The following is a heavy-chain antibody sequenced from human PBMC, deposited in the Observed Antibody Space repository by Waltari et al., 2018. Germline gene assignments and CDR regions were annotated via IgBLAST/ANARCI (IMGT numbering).Heavy chain of an antibody. CDR3: ARGIGDGYNLGLFDY. CDR1: GYTFTGYY. D-gene: IGHD5-12*01. J-gene: IGHJ4*02. V-gene: IGHV1-2*02. CDR2: INPNRGGT. Sequence: QVQLVQSGAEVKKPGASVKVSCKASGYTFTGYYMHWVRQAPGQGLEWRGWINPNRGGTNYAQKFQGRVTMTRDTSISTAYMELSRLRSDDTAVYYCARGIGDGYNLGLFDYWGQGTLVTVSS.